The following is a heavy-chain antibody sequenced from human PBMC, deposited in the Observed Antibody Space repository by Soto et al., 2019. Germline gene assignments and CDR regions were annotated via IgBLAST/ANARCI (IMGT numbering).Heavy chain of an antibody. V-gene: IGHV2-5*01. CDR1: GFSLSTSGVG. J-gene: IGHJ4*02. Sequence: SGPTLVKPTQTLTLTCTFSGFSLSTSGVGVGWIRQPPGKALEWLSLIYWNDDKRYSPSLKSRLTITKDTSKNQVVLTMTNMDPVDTATYYCAHSIRFLEWLPQYYFDYWGQGTLVTVSS. CDR2: IYWNDDK. D-gene: IGHD3-3*01. CDR3: AHSIRFLEWLPQYYFDY.